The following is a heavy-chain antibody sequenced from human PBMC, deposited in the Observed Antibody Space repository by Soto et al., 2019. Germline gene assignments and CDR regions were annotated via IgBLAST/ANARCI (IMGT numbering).Heavy chain of an antibody. D-gene: IGHD3-10*01. V-gene: IGHV3-21*01. CDR1: GFTFSSYS. CDR3: ARVQFLLFGELLKPLDY. Sequence: PGGSLRLSCAASGFTFSSYSMNWVRQAPGKGLEWVSSISSSSSYIYYADSVKGRFTISRDNAKNSLYLQMNSLRAEDTAVYYCARVQFLLFGELLKPLDYWGQGTLVTVSS. J-gene: IGHJ4*02. CDR2: ISSSSSYI.